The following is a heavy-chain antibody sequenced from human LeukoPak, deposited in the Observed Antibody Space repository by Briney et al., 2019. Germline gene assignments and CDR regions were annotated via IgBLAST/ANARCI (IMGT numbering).Heavy chain of an antibody. D-gene: IGHD2-8*01. CDR3: AREVSYCTNGVCYGGYFQH. CDR1: GGTFSSYA. V-gene: IGHV1-69*05. CDR2: IIPIFGTA. Sequence: SVKVSCKASGGTFSSYAISWVRQAPGQGLEWMGRIIPIFGTANYAQKFQGRVTITTDESTSTAYMELSSLRSEGTAVYYCAREVSYCTNGVCYGGYFQHWGQGTLVTVSS. J-gene: IGHJ1*01.